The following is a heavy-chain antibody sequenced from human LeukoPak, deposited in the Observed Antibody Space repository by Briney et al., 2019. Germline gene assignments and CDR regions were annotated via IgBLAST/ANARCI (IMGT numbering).Heavy chain of an antibody. D-gene: IGHD6-19*01. J-gene: IGHJ4*02. Sequence: GGSLRLSCAVSGFTFSVYEMNWVRQAPGKGLEWASNIGSSGTTIYYADSVRGRFSISRDNAKSSLYLQMNSLRVEDTAVYYCALLAVASDFDYWGQGALVTVSP. V-gene: IGHV3-48*03. CDR1: GFTFSVYE. CDR2: IGSSGTTI. CDR3: ALLAVASDFDY.